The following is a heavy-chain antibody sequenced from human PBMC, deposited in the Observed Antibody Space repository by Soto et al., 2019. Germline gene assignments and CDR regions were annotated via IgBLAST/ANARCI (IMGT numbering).Heavy chain of an antibody. CDR2: ISWNSGSI. D-gene: IGHD6-19*01. CDR1: GFTFDDYA. Sequence: GGCLRLSCAASGFTFDDYAMHWVRQAPGKGLEWVSGISWNSGSIGYADSVKGRFTISRDNAKNSLYLQMNSLRAEDTAVYYCARDPRTEYSSGWYYDAFDIWGQGTMVTV. J-gene: IGHJ3*02. CDR3: ARDPRTEYSSGWYYDAFDI. V-gene: IGHV3-9*01.